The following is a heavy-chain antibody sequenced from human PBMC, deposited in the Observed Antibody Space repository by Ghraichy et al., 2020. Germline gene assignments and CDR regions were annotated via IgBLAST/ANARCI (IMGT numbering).Heavy chain of an antibody. CDR3: TTYQLELLATRLGHYYYYYYMDV. D-gene: IGHD1-1*01. CDR2: IKSKTDGGTT. Sequence: GESLNISCAASGFTFSNAWMSWVRQAPGKGLEWVGRIKSKTDGGTTDYAAPVKGRFTISRDDSKNTLYLQMNSLKTEDTAVYYCTTYQLELLATRLGHYYYYYYMDVWGKGTTVTVSS. CDR1: GFTFSNAW. V-gene: IGHV3-15*01. J-gene: IGHJ6*03.